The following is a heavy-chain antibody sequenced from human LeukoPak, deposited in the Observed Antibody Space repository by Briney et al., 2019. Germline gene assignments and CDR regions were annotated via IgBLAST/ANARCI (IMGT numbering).Heavy chain of an antibody. V-gene: IGHV1-58*01. CDR3: AASVRDIVVVAAAYVNYYYYGMDV. CDR1: GFTFTSSA. CDR2: IVVGSGNT. D-gene: IGHD2-2*01. J-gene: IGHJ6*04. Sequence: SVKVSCKASGFTFTSSAVQWVRQARGQRLEWIGWIVVGSGNTNYAQKFQERVTITRDMSTSTAYMELSSLRSEGTAVYYCAASVRDIVVVAAAYVNYYYYGMDVWGKGTTVTVSS.